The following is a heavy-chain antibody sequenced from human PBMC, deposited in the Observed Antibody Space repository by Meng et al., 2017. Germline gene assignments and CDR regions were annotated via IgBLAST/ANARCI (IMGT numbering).Heavy chain of an antibody. CDR3: ARDSSSGWYHNY. CDR1: GFSVTTRD. D-gene: IGHD6-19*01. Sequence: ADTGGSLIHPAGSLTLSLTPSGFSVTTRDMSWVRQAPGKGLEWVSVIYSGGSTYYADSVKGRFSISRDNSKNTLYLQMTSLRAEDTAVYFCARDSSSGWYHNYWGQGTLVTVSS. CDR2: IYSGGST. V-gene: IGHV3-53*02. J-gene: IGHJ4*02.